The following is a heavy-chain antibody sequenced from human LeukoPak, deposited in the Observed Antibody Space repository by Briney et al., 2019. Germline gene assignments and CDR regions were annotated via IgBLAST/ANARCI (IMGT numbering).Heavy chain of an antibody. J-gene: IGHJ4*02. CDR1: GFTFSSYG. CDR3: AKDPGVVPAHYFDY. Sequence: SGGSLRLSCAASGFTFSSYGMNWVRQAPGKGLEWVSGTGSTGVSTFYADSVKGRFTVSRDNSKNTLSLQMNSLRAEDTAVYYCAKDPGVVPAHYFDYWGQGTLVTVSS. D-gene: IGHD2-2*01. CDR2: TGSTGVST. V-gene: IGHV3-23*01.